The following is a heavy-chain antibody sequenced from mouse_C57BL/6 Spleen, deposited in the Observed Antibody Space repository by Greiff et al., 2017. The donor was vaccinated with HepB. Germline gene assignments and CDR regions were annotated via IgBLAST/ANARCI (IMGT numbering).Heavy chain of an antibody. V-gene: IGHV1-82*01. Sequence: QVQLQQSGPELVKPGASVKISCKASGYAFSSSWMNWVKQRPGKGLEWIGRIYPGDGDTNYNGKFKGKATLTADKSSSTAYMQLSSLTSEDSAVYFCARLGTGDYWGQGTTLTVSS. D-gene: IGHD4-1*01. CDR3: ARLGTGDY. CDR1: GYAFSSSW. J-gene: IGHJ2*01. CDR2: IYPGDGDT.